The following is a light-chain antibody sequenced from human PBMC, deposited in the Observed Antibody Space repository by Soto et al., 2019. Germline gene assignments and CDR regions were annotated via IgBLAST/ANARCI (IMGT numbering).Light chain of an antibody. J-gene: IGKJ4*01. CDR2: DAS. V-gene: IGKV3-11*01. Sequence: EVVLTQSPATLSLSPGERATLSCRASQSLSSSLAWYQQKPGQAPRLLIYDASNRGTGIPARFSGSGSGTDFTLTISSLEPEDFAVYYCQQRSKWLTFGGGTKVEI. CDR1: QSLSSS. CDR3: QQRSKWLT.